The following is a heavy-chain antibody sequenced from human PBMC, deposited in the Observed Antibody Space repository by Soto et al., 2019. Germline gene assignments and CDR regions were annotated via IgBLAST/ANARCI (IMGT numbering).Heavy chain of an antibody. CDR1: GGSTNDYY. Sequence: SETLSLTCTVSGGSTNDYYWSWIRQPPGKGLEWIGYIYYSGSTNYNPSLKSRVTISVDTSKNQFSLKLSSVTAADTAVYYCARGIAAAGIDYYGMDVWGQGTTVTVSS. D-gene: IGHD6-13*01. CDR2: IYYSGST. V-gene: IGHV4-59*01. J-gene: IGHJ6*02. CDR3: ARGIAAAGIDYYGMDV.